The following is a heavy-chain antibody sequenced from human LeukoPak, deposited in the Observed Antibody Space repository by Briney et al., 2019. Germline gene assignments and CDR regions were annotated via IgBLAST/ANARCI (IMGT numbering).Heavy chain of an antibody. D-gene: IGHD4-11*01. J-gene: IGHJ4*02. CDR3: ARDFDYGNYPNFDY. V-gene: IGHV4-39*07. Sequence: PSETLSLTCTVSGASISSSSYYWGWIRQPPGRGLEWIGSIYYSGTTYYNPSLKSRFTISVDTSKNQFSLKLSSVTAADTAVYYCARDFDYGNYPNFDYWGQGTLVTVSS. CDR1: GASISSSSYY. CDR2: IYYSGTT.